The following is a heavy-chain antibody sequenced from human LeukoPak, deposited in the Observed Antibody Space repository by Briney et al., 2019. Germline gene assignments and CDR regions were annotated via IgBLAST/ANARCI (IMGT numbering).Heavy chain of an antibody. J-gene: IGHJ4*02. D-gene: IGHD1-1*01. CDR2: IKEDGSEK. CDR1: GFTFSTYW. Sequence: GGSLRLSCAASGFTFSTYWMTWVRQSPGKGLEWVANIKEDGSEKYYVDSVKGRFTISRDNAKNSLYLQMNSLRAEDTAVYYCARWVPPFDYWGQGTLVTVSS. CDR3: ARWVPPFDY. V-gene: IGHV3-7*01.